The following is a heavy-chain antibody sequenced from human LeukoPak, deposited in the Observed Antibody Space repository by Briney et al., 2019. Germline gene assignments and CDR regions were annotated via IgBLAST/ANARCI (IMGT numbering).Heavy chain of an antibody. J-gene: IGHJ5*02. CDR3: AREIAAETNWFDP. CDR2: INPNSGGT. D-gene: IGHD6-13*01. Sequence: ASVKVSCKASGYTFTGYYMHWMRQAPGQGLEWMGWINPNSGGTNYAQKFQGRVTMTRDTSISTAYMELSRLRSDDTAVYYCAREIAAETNWFDPWGQGTPVTVSS. V-gene: IGHV1-2*02. CDR1: GYTFTGYY.